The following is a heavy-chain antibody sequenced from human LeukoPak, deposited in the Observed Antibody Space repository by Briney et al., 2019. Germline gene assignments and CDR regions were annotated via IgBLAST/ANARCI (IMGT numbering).Heavy chain of an antibody. CDR3: AKGLRFLEWFHDAFDI. Sequence: PGGSLRLSCAASGFTFSSYAMSWVRQAPGKGLEWVSAISGSGGSTYYADSVKGRFTISRDNSKNTLYLQMNSLRAEDTAVYYCAKGLRFLEWFHDAFDIWGQGTMVTVSS. CDR1: GFTFSSYA. CDR2: ISGSGGST. J-gene: IGHJ3*02. D-gene: IGHD3-3*01. V-gene: IGHV3-23*01.